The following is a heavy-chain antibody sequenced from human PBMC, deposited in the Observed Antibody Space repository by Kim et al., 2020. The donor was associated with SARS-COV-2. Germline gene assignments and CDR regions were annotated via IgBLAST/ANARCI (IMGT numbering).Heavy chain of an antibody. CDR2: ISGSGGST. CDR3: ANEKFTYYDILTGYQSFDY. Sequence: GGSLRLSCAASGFTFSSYAMSWVRQAPGKGLEWVSAISGSGGSTYYADSVKGRFTISRDNSKNTLYLQMNSLRAEDTAVYYCANEKFTYYDILTGYQSFDYWGQGTLVTVSS. CDR1: GFTFSSYA. D-gene: IGHD3-9*01. V-gene: IGHV3-23*01. J-gene: IGHJ4*02.